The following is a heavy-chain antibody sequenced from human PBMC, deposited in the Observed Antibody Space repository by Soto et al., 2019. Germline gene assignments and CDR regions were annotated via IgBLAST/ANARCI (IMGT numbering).Heavy chain of an antibody. J-gene: IGHJ6*02. Sequence: ASVKVSCKASGYTFTSYYMHWVRQAPGQGLEWMGIINPSGGSTSYAQKFQGRVTMTRDTSTSTVYMELSSLRSEDTAVYYCARAGYSSSWAWGTYYGMDVWGQGTTVTVSS. V-gene: IGHV1-46*01. D-gene: IGHD6-6*01. CDR1: GYTFTSYY. CDR2: INPSGGST. CDR3: ARAGYSSSWAWGTYYGMDV.